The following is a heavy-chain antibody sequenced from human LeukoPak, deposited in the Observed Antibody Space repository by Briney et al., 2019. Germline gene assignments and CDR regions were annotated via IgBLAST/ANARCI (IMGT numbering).Heavy chain of an antibody. CDR3: ARGRRGYYPGNYYFDY. CDR2: IRYDGSNK. CDR1: GFTFSSYG. V-gene: IGHV3-30*02. J-gene: IGHJ4*02. D-gene: IGHD3-3*01. Sequence: PGGSLRLSRAASGFTFSSYGMSWVRQAPGKGLEWVAFIRYDGSNKYYADSVKGRFTISRDNSKNTLYLQMNSLRAEDTAVYYCARGRRGYYPGNYYFDYWGQGTLVTVSS.